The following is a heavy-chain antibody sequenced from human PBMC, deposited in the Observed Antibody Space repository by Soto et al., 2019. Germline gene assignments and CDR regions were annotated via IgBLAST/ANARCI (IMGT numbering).Heavy chain of an antibody. CDR1: GYTFTSYG. D-gene: IGHD3-16*01. Sequence: QVQLVQSGAEVKKPGASVKVSCKASGYTFTSYGFSWVRQAPGQGLEWMGWINGYTGNTHYAQKFQVRVTITTDTSTSTAYMEMWTLISDDTAVYYCARSWVTGKGGMDVWGQGTTVTVSS. CDR3: ARSWVTGKGGMDV. CDR2: INGYTGNT. J-gene: IGHJ6*02. V-gene: IGHV1-18*01.